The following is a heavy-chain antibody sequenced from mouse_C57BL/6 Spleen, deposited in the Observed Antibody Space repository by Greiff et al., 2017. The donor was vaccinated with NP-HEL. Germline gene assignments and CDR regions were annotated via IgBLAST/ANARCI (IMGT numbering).Heavy chain of an antibody. CDR2: IYPGSGNT. CDR1: GYSFTSYY. CDR3: EREDMGYDYDGDY. V-gene: IGHV1-66*01. Sequence: QVQLQQPGPELVKPGASVKISCKASGYSFTSYYIHWVKQRPGQGLEWIGWIYPGSGNTKYIEKFKGKATLTVDTSSSTAYMQLSSLTSEDSAVYDCEREDMGYDYDGDYWGQGTTLTVSS. D-gene: IGHD2-4*01. J-gene: IGHJ2*01.